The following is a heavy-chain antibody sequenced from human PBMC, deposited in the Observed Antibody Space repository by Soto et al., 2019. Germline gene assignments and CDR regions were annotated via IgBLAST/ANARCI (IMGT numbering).Heavy chain of an antibody. J-gene: IGHJ6*02. CDR1: GYTFTSYG. D-gene: IGHD3-22*01. Sequence: ASVKVSCKASGYTFTSYGLSWVRQAPGQGLEWMGWISAYNGKTNDAQKLQGRVTMTTDTSTSTAYLELRSLRSDDTAVYYCARDFDSSFYYYYYYDMDVWGQGTTVTVSS. CDR2: ISAYNGKT. CDR3: ARDFDSSFYYYYYYDMDV. V-gene: IGHV1-18*01.